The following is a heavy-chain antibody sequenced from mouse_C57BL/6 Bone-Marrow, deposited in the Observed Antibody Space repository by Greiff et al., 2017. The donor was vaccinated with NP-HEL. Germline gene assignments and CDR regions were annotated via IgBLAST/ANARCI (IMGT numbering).Heavy chain of an antibody. CDR3: ARNSKYYFDY. V-gene: IGHV14-2*01. CDR1: GFNIKDYY. CDR2: IDPDDGET. J-gene: IGHJ2*01. D-gene: IGHD2-5*01. Sequence: VQLQQSGAELVKPGASVTLSCTASGFNIKDYYMNWVKQRSEQGLEWIGRIDPDDGETKYAPKFQCKDTITADPSSNTAYMLLSSLTSDDTAVYYSARNSKYYFDYWGQGTTLTVSS.